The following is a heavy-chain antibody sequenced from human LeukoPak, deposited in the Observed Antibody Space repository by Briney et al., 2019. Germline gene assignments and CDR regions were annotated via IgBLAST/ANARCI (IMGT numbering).Heavy chain of an antibody. Sequence: GASVKVSCKASGYTFTSYGISWVRQAPGQGLEWMGWISAYNGNTNYAQKLQGRVTMTTDTSTSTAYMELRSLRSDDTAVYYCARIKGGITMIVVPYAFDIWGQGTMVTVSS. V-gene: IGHV1-18*01. D-gene: IGHD3-22*01. CDR1: GYTFTSYG. CDR3: ARIKGGITMIVVPYAFDI. J-gene: IGHJ3*02. CDR2: ISAYNGNT.